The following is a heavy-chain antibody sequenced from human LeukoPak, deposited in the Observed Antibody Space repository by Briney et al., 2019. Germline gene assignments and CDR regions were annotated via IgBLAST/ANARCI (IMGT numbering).Heavy chain of an antibody. D-gene: IGHD6-19*01. J-gene: IGHJ4*02. CDR3: ARGDSSGWGLDY. CDR2: SRSKTNRYTT. V-gene: IGHV3-72*01. Sequence: PGGSLRLSCAASGFTFSSYAMTWVRQAPGKGLEWVGRSRSKTNRYTTQYAASVKGRFTISRDDSKNSLYLQMNSLKTEDTAVYYCARGDSSGWGLDYWGLGTLVTVSS. CDR1: GFTFSSYA.